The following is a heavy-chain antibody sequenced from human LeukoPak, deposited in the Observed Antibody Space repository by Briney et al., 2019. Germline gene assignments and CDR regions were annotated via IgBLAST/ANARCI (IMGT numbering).Heavy chain of an antibody. V-gene: IGHV3-23*01. CDR2: ISGSGGNT. Sequence: PGGSLRLSCVASGFTFGSYATSWVRQAPGKGLEWVSAISGSGGNTFYADSVKGRFTISRDNSKNTLYLQMNSLRAEDTAVYYCAKEMGAAWVDAFDIWGQGTMVTVSS. J-gene: IGHJ3*02. D-gene: IGHD1-26*01. CDR1: GFTFGSYA. CDR3: AKEMGAAWVDAFDI.